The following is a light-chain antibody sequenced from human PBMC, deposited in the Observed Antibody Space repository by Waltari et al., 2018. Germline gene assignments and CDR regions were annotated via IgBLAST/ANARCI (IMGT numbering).Light chain of an antibody. CDR3: GTWDSYLTNGV. CDR2: DNN. CDR1: NSNIGNHY. Sequence: QSVLTQPPSASAAPGQQVTISCSGSNSNIGNHYVSWYQPLPGTAPNLLLDDNNKRPTGIPDRFSGSKSGTSATLGITGLQTGDEADYYCGTWDSYLTNGVFGGGTKLTVL. V-gene: IGLV1-51*01. J-gene: IGLJ2*01.